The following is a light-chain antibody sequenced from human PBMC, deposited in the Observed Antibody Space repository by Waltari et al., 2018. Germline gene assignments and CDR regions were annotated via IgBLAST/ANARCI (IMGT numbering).Light chain of an antibody. Sequence: DIQLTQSPPFLSASVGDRVTNSCRAGQDISSYLAWYRQKPGEAPKLLIYAASTFQSGVPSRFRGSGSGTEFTLTISSLQPEDFAAYYCQQLNVYPLTFGGGSKVEIK. CDR2: AAS. CDR3: QQLNVYPLT. J-gene: IGKJ4*01. CDR1: QDISSY. V-gene: IGKV1-9*01.